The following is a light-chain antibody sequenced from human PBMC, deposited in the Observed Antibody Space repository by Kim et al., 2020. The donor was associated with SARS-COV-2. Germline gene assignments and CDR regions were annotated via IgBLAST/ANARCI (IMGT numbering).Light chain of an antibody. CDR2: DVT. Sequence: QSALTQPASVSGSPGQSITISCTGTSSDVGSYNYVSWYQQHPGKAPKLIIYDVTPRASGISDRFSGSKSANTASLTISGLQTEDEADYYCSSQTTSNTLLFGGGTQLTVL. CDR1: SSDVGSYNY. J-gene: IGLJ2*01. CDR3: SSQTTSNTLL. V-gene: IGLV2-14*03.